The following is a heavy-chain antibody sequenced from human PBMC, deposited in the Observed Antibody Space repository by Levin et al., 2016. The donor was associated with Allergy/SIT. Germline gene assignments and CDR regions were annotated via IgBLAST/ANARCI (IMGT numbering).Heavy chain of an antibody. V-gene: IGHV3-30*02. Sequence: GESLKISCAASGFTFSSYGMHWVRQAPGKGLEWVAFIRYDGSNKYYADSVKGRFTISRDNSKNTLYLQMNSLRAEDTAVYYCAKQLYGSGSYNYYYYGMDVWGQGTTVTVSS. D-gene: IGHD3-10*01. CDR3: AKQLYGSGSYNYYYYGMDV. CDR1: GFTFSSYG. CDR2: IRYDGSNK. J-gene: IGHJ6*02.